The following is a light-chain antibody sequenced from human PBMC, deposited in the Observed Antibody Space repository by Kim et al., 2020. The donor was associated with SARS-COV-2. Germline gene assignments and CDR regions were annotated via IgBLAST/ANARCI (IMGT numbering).Light chain of an antibody. Sequence: EIVLTQSPGTLSLSPGERATLSCRASQSVSSSYLVWYQQKLGQAPRLLIYGASSRATGIPDRFSGSGSGTDFTLTISRLEPEDFAVYYCQQYGSSPRTFGQGTKLEIK. CDR2: GAS. J-gene: IGKJ2*01. CDR1: QSVSSSY. V-gene: IGKV3-20*01. CDR3: QQYGSSPRT.